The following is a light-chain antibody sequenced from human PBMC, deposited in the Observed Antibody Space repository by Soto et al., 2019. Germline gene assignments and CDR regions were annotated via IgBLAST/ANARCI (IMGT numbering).Light chain of an antibody. CDR3: QQYNDWPLT. V-gene: IGKV1-17*01. Sequence: DVQMTQSPSSLSSSVGDVFTITCRASQDIRIDLSWYQQKPGRAPKRLIYAASSLQSGVPSRFSGSGSGTEFTLTISSLQSEDFAVYYCQQYNDWPLTFGGGTKVDIK. CDR2: AAS. CDR1: QDIRID. J-gene: IGKJ4*01.